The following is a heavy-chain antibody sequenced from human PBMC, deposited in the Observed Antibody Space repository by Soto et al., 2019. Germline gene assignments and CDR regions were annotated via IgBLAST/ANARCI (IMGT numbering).Heavy chain of an antibody. CDR2: INHSGST. CDR3: ARFYFWSGSSYNWFDP. CDR1: GGSFSGYY. J-gene: IGHJ5*02. D-gene: IGHD3-3*01. V-gene: IGHV4-34*01. Sequence: PSETLSLTCAVYGGSFSGYYWSWIRQPPGKGLEWIGEINHSGSTNYNPSLKSRVTISVDTSKNQFSLKLSSVTAADTAVYYCARFYFWSGSSYNWFDPWGQGTLVTVSS.